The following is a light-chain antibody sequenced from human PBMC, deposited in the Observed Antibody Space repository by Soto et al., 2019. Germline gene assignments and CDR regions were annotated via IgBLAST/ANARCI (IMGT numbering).Light chain of an antibody. Sequence: DIEMTLAPCSLFAPVGDRVTLTFRASQSISSSLNWYQQKPGKAPKLLIYAASSLQSGVPSRFSGSGSGTEFTLTISSLQPDDFATYYCQQYDTCCTFGQGTKVDI. CDR2: AAS. V-gene: IGKV1-39*01. J-gene: IGKJ1*01. CDR3: QQYDTCCT. CDR1: QSISSS.